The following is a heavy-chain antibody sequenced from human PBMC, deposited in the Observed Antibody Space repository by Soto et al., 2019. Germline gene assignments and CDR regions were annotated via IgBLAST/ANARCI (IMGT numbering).Heavy chain of an antibody. CDR3: ARHDVVVVAAYNWFDP. V-gene: IGHV4-39*01. Sequence: SETLSLTCTVSGGSISSSSYYWGWIRQPPGKGLEWIGSIYYSGSTYYNPSLKSRVTISVDTSKNQFSRKLSSVTAADTAVYYCARHDVVVVAAYNWFDPWGQGTLVTVSS. D-gene: IGHD2-15*01. CDR2: IYYSGST. CDR1: GGSISSSSYY. J-gene: IGHJ5*02.